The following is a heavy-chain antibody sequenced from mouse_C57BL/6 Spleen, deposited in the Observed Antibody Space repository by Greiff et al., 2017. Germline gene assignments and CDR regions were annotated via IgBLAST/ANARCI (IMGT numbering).Heavy chain of an antibody. CDR3: AREKPIYYDYDGGLVDY. CDR1: GYSITSGYY. CDR2: ISYDGSN. J-gene: IGHJ2*01. D-gene: IGHD2-4*01. V-gene: IGHV3-6*01. Sequence: ESGPGLVKPSQSLSLTCSVTGYSITSGYYWNWIRQFPGNKLEWMGYISYDGSNNYNPSLKNRISITRDTSKNQFFLKLNSVTTEDTATYYWAREKPIYYDYDGGLVDYWGQGTTLTVSS.